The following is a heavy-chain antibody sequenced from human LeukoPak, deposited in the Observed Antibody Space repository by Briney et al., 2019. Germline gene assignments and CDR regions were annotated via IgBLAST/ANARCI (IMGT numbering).Heavy chain of an antibody. Sequence: QAGGSLRLSCAASGFTFSSYSMTWVRQAPGKGLEWVSYISSSSSTIYYADSVKGRFTISRDNAKNSLYLQMNSLRDEDTAVYYCAGDTGIAAAGTGLDYWGQGTLVTVSS. CDR1: GFTFSSYS. CDR2: ISSSSSTI. J-gene: IGHJ4*02. V-gene: IGHV3-48*02. CDR3: AGDTGIAAAGTGLDY. D-gene: IGHD6-13*01.